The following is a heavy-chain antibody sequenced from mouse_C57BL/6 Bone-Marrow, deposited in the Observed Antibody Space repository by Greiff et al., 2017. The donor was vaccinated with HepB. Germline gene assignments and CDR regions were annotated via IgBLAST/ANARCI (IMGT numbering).Heavy chain of an antibody. V-gene: IGHV1-69*01. CDR3: ARRGDGYYGYAMDY. Sequence: QVQLQQPGAELVMPGASVKLSCKASGYTFNSYWMHWVKQRPGQGLEWIGEIDPSDSYTNYNQKFKGKSTLTVDKSSSTAYMQLSSLTSEDSAVYYCARRGDGYYGYAMDYWGQGTSVTVSS. CDR1: GYTFNSYW. CDR2: IDPSDSYT. D-gene: IGHD2-3*01. J-gene: IGHJ4*01.